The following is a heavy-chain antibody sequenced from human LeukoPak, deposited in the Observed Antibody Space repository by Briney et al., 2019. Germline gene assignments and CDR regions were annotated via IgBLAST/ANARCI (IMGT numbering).Heavy chain of an antibody. D-gene: IGHD3-10*01. CDR1: GGSISSGGYS. Sequence: PSQTLSLTCAVSGGSISSGGYSWSWIRQPPGKDLEWIGYIYHSGSTYYNPSLKSRVTISVDRSKNQFSLKLSSVTAADTAVYYCARFGLKRRPDAFDIWGQGTMVTVSS. J-gene: IGHJ3*02. CDR2: IYHSGST. CDR3: ARFGLKRRPDAFDI. V-gene: IGHV4-30-2*01.